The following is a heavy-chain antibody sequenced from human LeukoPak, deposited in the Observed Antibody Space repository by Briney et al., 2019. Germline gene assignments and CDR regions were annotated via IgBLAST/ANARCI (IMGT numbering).Heavy chain of an antibody. V-gene: IGHV4-30-4*07. J-gene: IGHJ4*02. CDR3: ARDRHKLVDIVAGILDY. Sequence: SETLSLTCAVSGGSINSGGYSWNWIRQPPGKGLEWIGYIYYSGSTYYNPSLKSRVTISLDTSKNQFSLKLSSVTAADTAVYYCARDRHKLVDIVAGILDYWGQGTLVTVSS. D-gene: IGHD5-12*01. CDR2: IYYSGST. CDR1: GGSINSGGYS.